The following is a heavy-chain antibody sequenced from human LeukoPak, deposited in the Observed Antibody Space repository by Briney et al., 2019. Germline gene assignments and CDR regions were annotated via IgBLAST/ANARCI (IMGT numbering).Heavy chain of an antibody. Sequence: GGSLRLSCAASGFTFSDHAMTWVRQTLAKGLESVSSTSAGGDITHYAESVKGRFTISRDNSKNTLSLQMNSLRAEDTAVYYCAKENPVGGTNYFDYWGQGTLVTVPS. CDR1: GFTFSDHA. V-gene: IGHV3-23*01. CDR3: AKENPVGGTNYFDY. D-gene: IGHD1-26*01. J-gene: IGHJ4*02. CDR2: TSAGGDIT.